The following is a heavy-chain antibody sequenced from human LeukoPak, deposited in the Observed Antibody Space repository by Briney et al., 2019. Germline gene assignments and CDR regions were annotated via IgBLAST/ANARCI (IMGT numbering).Heavy chain of an antibody. CDR3: AKDAGASSAFFDL. Sequence: GGSLRLSCAAAGFTFTDYGMSWVRQAPGKGVEWVSTINNSGGNTHYADSVKGQFTISRDNSKHTLYLQMNSLTDEDTAIYYCAKDAGASSAFFDLWGQGTLVTVSS. CDR2: INNSGGNT. CDR1: GFTFTDYG. V-gene: IGHV3-23*01. J-gene: IGHJ4*02. D-gene: IGHD2-8*02.